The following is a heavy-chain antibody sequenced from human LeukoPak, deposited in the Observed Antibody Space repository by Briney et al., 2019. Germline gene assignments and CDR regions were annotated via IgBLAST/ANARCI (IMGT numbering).Heavy chain of an antibody. CDR3: AKRSCSGGSCTFDY. CDR1: GFTFSNYA. CDR2: ISDSGRAT. Sequence: GGSLRLSCAASGFTFSNYALSWVRQAPGQGLKWVSAISDSGRATNCADSVKGRFTISRDNSRNTLYLQMNGLRAEDTAIYYCAKRSCSGGSCTFDYWGQGTLVTVSS. V-gene: IGHV3-23*01. J-gene: IGHJ4*02. D-gene: IGHD2-15*01.